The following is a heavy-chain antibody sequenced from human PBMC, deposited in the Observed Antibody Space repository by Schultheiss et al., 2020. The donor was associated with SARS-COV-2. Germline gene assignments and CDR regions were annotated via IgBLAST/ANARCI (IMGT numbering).Heavy chain of an antibody. Sequence: GGSLRLSCKGSGYSFTTYWIGWVRQMPGKGLEWMGIINPGDSDTRYSPSFQCQVTISADKSISTAYLQWSSLKASDTAMYYCARGGEYLFSGMDVWGQGTTVTVSS. CDR3: ARGGEYLFSGMDV. CDR1: GYSFTTYW. CDR2: INPGDSDT. J-gene: IGHJ6*02. V-gene: IGHV5-51*01. D-gene: IGHD4-17*01.